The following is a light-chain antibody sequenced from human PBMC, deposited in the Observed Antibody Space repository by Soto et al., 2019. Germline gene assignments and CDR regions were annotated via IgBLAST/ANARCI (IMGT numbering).Light chain of an antibody. CDR2: DAS. Sequence: EIVLTQSPATLSLSPGERATLSCRASQSVSTYLAWFQQKPGQAPRLLFYDASNRATGIPARFSGSGSGTDFPLTISSLEPEDFAIYYCQQRSNWPLYTFGQGTKLEIK. J-gene: IGKJ2*01. CDR3: QQRSNWPLYT. CDR1: QSVSTY. V-gene: IGKV3-11*01.